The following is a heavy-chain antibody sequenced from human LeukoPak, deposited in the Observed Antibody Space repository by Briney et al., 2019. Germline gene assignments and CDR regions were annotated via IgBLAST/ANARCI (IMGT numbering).Heavy chain of an antibody. Sequence: QSGGSLRLSCAASGFTFSSYWMNWVRQVPGKGLEWVAHIKQDGSEKYYVESVKGRFTISRDNSKNTVDLQMNSLRAEDTAVYFCAKSLMRIGIAAPGYVYWGQGTLVTVSS. CDR3: AKSLMRIGIAAPGYVY. CDR1: GFTFSSYW. J-gene: IGHJ4*02. CDR2: IKQDGSEK. D-gene: IGHD6-13*01. V-gene: IGHV3-7*02.